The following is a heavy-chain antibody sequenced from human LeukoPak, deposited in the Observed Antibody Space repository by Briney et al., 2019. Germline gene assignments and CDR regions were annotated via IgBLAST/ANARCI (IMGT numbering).Heavy chain of an antibody. CDR3: AKALSGSRTPADY. CDR1: GFTFSSYG. J-gene: IGHJ4*02. Sequence: PGGSLRLSCAASGFTFSSYGMHWVRQAPGKGLELVAVISYDGSNKYYADSVKGRFTISRDNSKNTLYLQMNSLRAEDTAVYYCAKALSGSRTPADYWGQGTLVTVSS. CDR2: ISYDGSNK. D-gene: IGHD1-26*01. V-gene: IGHV3-30*18.